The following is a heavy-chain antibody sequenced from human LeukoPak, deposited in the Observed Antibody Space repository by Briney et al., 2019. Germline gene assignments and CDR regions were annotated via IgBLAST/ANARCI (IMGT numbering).Heavy chain of an antibody. CDR1: GYTFTSYY. CDR3: ARGGYNNYYYYGMDV. V-gene: IGHV1-46*01. Sequence: ASVKVSCKESGYTFTSYYMHWVRQAPGQRLEWMGIINPSGGSTSYAQKFQGRVTMTRDTSTSTVYMELSSLRSEDTAVYYCARGGYNNYYYYGMDVWGQGTTVTVSS. D-gene: IGHD3-10*01. J-gene: IGHJ6*02. CDR2: INPSGGST.